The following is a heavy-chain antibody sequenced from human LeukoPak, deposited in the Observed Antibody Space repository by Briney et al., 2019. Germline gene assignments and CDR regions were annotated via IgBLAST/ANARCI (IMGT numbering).Heavy chain of an antibody. CDR2: ISGSGGST. CDR1: GFTFSSYA. CDR3: AKALMVRGVIVPGY. Sequence: PGGSLRLSCTASGFTFSSYAMSWVRQAPGKGLEWVSAISGSGGSTYYADSVKGRFTISRDNSKNTLYLQMNSLRAEDTAVYYCAKALMVRGVIVPGYWGQGTLVTVSS. J-gene: IGHJ4*02. D-gene: IGHD3-10*01. V-gene: IGHV3-23*01.